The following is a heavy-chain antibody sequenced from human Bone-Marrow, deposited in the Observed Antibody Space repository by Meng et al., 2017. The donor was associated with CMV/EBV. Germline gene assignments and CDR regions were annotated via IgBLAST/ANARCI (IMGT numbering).Heavy chain of an antibody. CDR3: ARALYPSSGWTLIPFDY. D-gene: IGHD6-19*01. CDR2: ISSSSSYI. V-gene: IGHV3-21*01. Sequence: ESLKISCAASGFTFSSYSMNWVRQAPGKGLEWVSSISSSSSYIYYADSVKGRFTISRDNAKNSLYLQMNSLRAEDTAVYYCARALYPSSGWTLIPFDYWGQGTLVTVSS. CDR1: GFTFSSYS. J-gene: IGHJ4*02.